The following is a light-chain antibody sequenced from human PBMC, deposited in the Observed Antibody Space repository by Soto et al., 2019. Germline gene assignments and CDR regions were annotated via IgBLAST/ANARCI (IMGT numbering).Light chain of an antibody. CDR3: QQYNSDSRT. Sequence: DIQMTQAPSTLSASGGDRVTITCRASQRISSWLAWYQQKPGKAPKRLIYDASGLESGVPSRFSGSGSGTEFTLTISSLQPDDFATYYCQQYNSDSRTCGQGTKVEIK. J-gene: IGKJ1*01. CDR2: DAS. CDR1: QRISSW. V-gene: IGKV1-5*01.